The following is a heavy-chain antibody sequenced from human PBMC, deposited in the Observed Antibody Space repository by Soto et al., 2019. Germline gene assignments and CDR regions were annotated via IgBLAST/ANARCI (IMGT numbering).Heavy chain of an antibody. CDR2: FDPEDGET. D-gene: IGHD4-17*01. V-gene: IGHV1-24*01. J-gene: IGHJ5*02. Sequence: EASVKVSCKVSGYTLTELSMHWVRQAPGKGLEWMGGFDPEDGETIYAQKFQGRVTMTEDTSTDTAYMELSSLRSEDTAVYYCATDLQTDYGDPHGRFDPWGQGTLVTVSS. CDR3: ATDLQTDYGDPHGRFDP. CDR1: GYTLTELS.